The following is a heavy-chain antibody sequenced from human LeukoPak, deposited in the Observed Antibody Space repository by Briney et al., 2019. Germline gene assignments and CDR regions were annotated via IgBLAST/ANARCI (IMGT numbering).Heavy chain of an antibody. CDR1: GFTFSDYY. Sequence: GGSLRLSCAASGFTFSDYYMSWIRQAPGKGLEWVSYISSSSSYTNYADSVKGRFTISRDNAKNSLYLQMNSLRAEDTAVYYCARAFIGSGWYYFDYWGQGTLVTVSS. CDR3: ARAFIGSGWYYFDY. CDR2: ISSSSSYT. D-gene: IGHD6-19*01. J-gene: IGHJ4*02. V-gene: IGHV3-11*06.